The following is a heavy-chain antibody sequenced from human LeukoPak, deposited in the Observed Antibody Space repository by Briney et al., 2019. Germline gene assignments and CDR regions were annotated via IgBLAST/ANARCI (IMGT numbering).Heavy chain of an antibody. CDR3: ARDRDDYSNYVVSDY. Sequence: ASVKVSCKASGGTFSSYAISWVRQAPGQGLEWMGGIIPIFGTANYAQKFQGRVTITADESTSTAYMELSSLRSEDTAVYYCARDRDDYSNYVVSDYWGQGTLVTVSS. CDR2: IIPIFGTA. CDR1: GGTFSSYA. V-gene: IGHV1-69*01. D-gene: IGHD4-11*01. J-gene: IGHJ4*02.